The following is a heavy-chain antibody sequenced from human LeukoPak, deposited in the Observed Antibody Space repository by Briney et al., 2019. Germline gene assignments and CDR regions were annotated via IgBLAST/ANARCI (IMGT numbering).Heavy chain of an antibody. V-gene: IGHV3-23*01. D-gene: IGHD1-26*01. Sequence: GGSLRLSCAASRFTFSSYAMSWVRQAPGKGLEWVSTISSSGGSTYYADSVKGRFTISRDNSKNTLYLQMNSLRAEDNAVYYCAKESSTYGGSYSGYWGQGSLVTVSS. CDR3: AKESSTYGGSYSGY. CDR1: RFTFSSYA. CDR2: ISSSGGST. J-gene: IGHJ4*02.